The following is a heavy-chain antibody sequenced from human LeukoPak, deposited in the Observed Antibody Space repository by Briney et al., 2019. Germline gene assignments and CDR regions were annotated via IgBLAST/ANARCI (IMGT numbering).Heavy chain of an antibody. V-gene: IGHV4-4*07. J-gene: IGHJ4*02. CDR2: IYTSGST. CDR1: GGSISSYY. Sequence: SETLSLTCTVSGGSISSYYWSWIRQPAGKGLEWIGRIYTSGSTNYNPSLKSRVTISIDRSKNQFSLKLSSVTAADTAVYYCAGDYGSGSYRFDYWGQGTLVTVSS. CDR3: AGDYGSGSYRFDY. D-gene: IGHD3-10*01.